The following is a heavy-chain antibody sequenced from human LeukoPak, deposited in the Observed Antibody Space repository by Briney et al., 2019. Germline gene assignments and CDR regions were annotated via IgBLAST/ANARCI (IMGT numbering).Heavy chain of an antibody. D-gene: IGHD3-3*01. CDR1: GFTFSSYA. Sequence: GGSLRLSCAASGFTFSSYAMHWVRQAPGKGLEWVAVISYDGSNKYYADSVKGRFTISRDNSKNTLHLQMNSLRAEDTAIYFCAKVPTSFWSGYLRCFDYWGQGTLVTVSS. V-gene: IGHV3-30-3*01. J-gene: IGHJ4*02. CDR3: AKVPTSFWSGYLRCFDY. CDR2: ISYDGSNK.